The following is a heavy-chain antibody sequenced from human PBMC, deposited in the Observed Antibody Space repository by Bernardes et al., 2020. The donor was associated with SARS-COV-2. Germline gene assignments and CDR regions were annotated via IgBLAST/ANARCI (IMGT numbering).Heavy chain of an antibody. J-gene: IGHJ4*02. CDR1: GFTFRNFA. CDR2: ISDNGATK. V-gene: IGHV3-23*01. D-gene: IGHD2-2*01. Sequence: GGSLRLSCAASGFTFRNFAMAWVRQIPGKGLEWVSGISDNGATKFYTDSVKGRFTISRDDSKRSVFLQMNNLRVEDTAIYYCAKVGPPFQPSPDFFDYWGQGILVTISS. CDR3: AKVGPPFQPSPDFFDY.